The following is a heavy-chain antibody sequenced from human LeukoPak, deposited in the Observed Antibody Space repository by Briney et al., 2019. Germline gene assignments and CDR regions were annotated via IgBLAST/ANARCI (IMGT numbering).Heavy chain of an antibody. CDR3: ARVSAAWCFDY. Sequence: PGGSLRLSCAGPGFIFSNYNMNWVRQAPGKGLEWVSSISSSSTYIYYADSVKGQFTISRDNAKNSLYLQMNSLRAEDTAVYYCARVSAAWCFDYWGQGTLVTVSS. CDR1: GFIFSNYN. J-gene: IGHJ4*02. D-gene: IGHD2-8*01. CDR2: ISSSSTYI. V-gene: IGHV3-21*06.